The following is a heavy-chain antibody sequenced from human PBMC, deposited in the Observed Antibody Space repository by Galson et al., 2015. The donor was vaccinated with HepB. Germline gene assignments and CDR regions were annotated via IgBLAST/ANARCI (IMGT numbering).Heavy chain of an antibody. D-gene: IGHD6-13*01. CDR3: TILADLSGYSSS. CDR1: GFTFSGSA. Sequence: SLRLSCAASGFTFSGSAIHWVRQTSGKGLEWVGRIRSKASNYATAYTASLKGRFTLPRDDSKNTAYLHMRSLRTEDTAVYYCTILADLSGYSSSWGQGTLVTVSS. J-gene: IGHJ4*02. V-gene: IGHV3-73*01. CDR2: IRSKASNYAT.